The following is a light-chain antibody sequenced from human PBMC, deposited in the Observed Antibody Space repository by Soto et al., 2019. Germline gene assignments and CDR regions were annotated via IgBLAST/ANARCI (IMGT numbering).Light chain of an antibody. V-gene: IGKV3-20*01. CDR3: QQYGSSPRT. J-gene: IGKJ1*01. CDR1: QSVSSSH. Sequence: PATLSLSPGERATLSCRASQSVSSSHLAWYQQKPGQAPRLLISGASSRATGIPDRFTGSGSGTDFTLTISRLEPEDFAVYYCQQYGSSPRTFGQGTKVDIK. CDR2: GAS.